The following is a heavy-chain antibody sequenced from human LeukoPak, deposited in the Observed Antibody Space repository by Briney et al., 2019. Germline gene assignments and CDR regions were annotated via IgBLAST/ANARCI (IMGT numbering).Heavy chain of an antibody. CDR3: AGEAVRGVMVFDY. V-gene: IGHV4-31*03. Sequence: PSQTLSLTCTVSGGSISSGGYYWTWIRQHPGKGLESLGYIYYSGSTYYNPSLKSRVPMSVDTSKNQFSLKLSSLTAAYNAVYYRAGEAVRGVMVFDYWGEGTLVSVSS. CDR2: IYYSGST. J-gene: IGHJ4*02. D-gene: IGHD3-10*01. CDR1: GGSISSGGYY.